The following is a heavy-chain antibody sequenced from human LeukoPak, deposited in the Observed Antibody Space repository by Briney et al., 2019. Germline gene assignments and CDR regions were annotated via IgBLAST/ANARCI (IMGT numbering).Heavy chain of an antibody. J-gene: IGHJ2*01. Sequence: GASVKVSCKASGGTFSSYAISWVRQAPGQGLEWMGGIIPIFGTANYAQKFQGRVTITADESTSTAYMELSSLRSEDTAVYYCARDHDCSSTSCYTGYRYFDLWGRGTLVTVSS. CDR3: ARDHDCSSTSCYTGYRYFDL. V-gene: IGHV1-69*13. CDR1: GGTFSSYA. CDR2: IIPIFGTA. D-gene: IGHD2-2*02.